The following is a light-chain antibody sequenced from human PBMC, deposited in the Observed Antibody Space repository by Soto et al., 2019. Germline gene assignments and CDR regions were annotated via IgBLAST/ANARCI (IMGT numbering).Light chain of an antibody. CDR2: KAS. CDR1: QSISGY. V-gene: IGKV1-5*03. CDR3: QQYDNYPYT. J-gene: IGKJ2*01. Sequence: DTQMTQSPSTLSASVGDRVTITCRASQSISGYLAWYQQKPGKAPNLLIYKASTLESGVPSRFSGGGSGTEFTLIISSLQPDDLATYYCQQYDNYPYTFGQGTKLEIK.